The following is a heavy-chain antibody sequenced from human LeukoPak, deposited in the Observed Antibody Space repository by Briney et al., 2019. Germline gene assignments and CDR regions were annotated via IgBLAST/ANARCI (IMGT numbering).Heavy chain of an antibody. Sequence: GRSLRLSCTASGFTFGDYAMSRVRQAPGKGLEWVGFIRSKAYGGTTEYAASVKGRFTISRDDSKSIAYLQMNSLKTEDTAVYYCTRGGPTMVRGVQLPYYWGQGTLVTVSS. J-gene: IGHJ4*02. CDR2: IRSKAYGGTT. D-gene: IGHD3-10*01. CDR1: GFTFGDYA. CDR3: TRGGPTMVRGVQLPYY. V-gene: IGHV3-49*04.